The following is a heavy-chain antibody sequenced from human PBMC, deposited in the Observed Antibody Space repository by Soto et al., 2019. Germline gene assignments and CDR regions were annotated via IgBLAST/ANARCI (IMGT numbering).Heavy chain of an antibody. D-gene: IGHD3-3*01. V-gene: IGHV3-74*01. CDR3: ARERGISSYYDFWSGYYAAPYYGMDV. CDR1: GFTFSSYW. CDR2: INSDGSST. Sequence: GSLRLSCAASGFTFSSYWMHWVRQAPGTGLVWVSRINSDGSSTSYADSVKGRFTISRDNAKNTLYLQMNSLRAEDTAVYYCARERGISSYYDFWSGYYAAPYYGMDVWGQGT. J-gene: IGHJ6*02.